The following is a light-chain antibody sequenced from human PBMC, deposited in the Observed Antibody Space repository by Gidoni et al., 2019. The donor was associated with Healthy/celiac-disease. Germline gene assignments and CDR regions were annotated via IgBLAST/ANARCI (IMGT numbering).Light chain of an antibody. V-gene: IGLV1-40*01. CDR3: QSYDSSLSVSV. Sequence: QSVLTQPPSVAGAPGQTVTISRPGSSSNIGAGYDVHMYQQVPGTAPKRLSYGNSNRPPGVPVRDSGAKAGTSASLAITGHQAEDEADYYCQSYDSSLSVSVFGGGTQLTVL. CDR2: GNS. J-gene: IGLJ7*01. CDR1: SSNIGAGYD.